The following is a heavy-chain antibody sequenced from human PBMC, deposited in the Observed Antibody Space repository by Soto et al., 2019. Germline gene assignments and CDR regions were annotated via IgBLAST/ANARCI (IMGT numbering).Heavy chain of an antibody. D-gene: IGHD5-12*01. V-gene: IGHV4-61*01. CDR1: GGSVSSGSYF. Sequence: QVQLQESGPGLVKPSETLSLTCNVSGGSVSSGSYFWSWIRQPPGKGLEWIGYIYNSGNTKYNPSLKSRVTISADTSKNQFSLNLSSVTAADTAVYYCAREGRVATFDYWGQGSLVTVSS. CDR2: IYNSGNT. J-gene: IGHJ4*02. CDR3: AREGRVATFDY.